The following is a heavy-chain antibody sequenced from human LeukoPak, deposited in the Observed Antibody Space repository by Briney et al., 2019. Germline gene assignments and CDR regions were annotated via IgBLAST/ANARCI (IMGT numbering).Heavy chain of an antibody. CDR3: ARGRQEVSMIVVVMTAVSYYLDV. D-gene: IGHD3-22*01. CDR2: INPSGRI. J-gene: IGHJ6*03. V-gene: IGHV4-34*01. CDR1: GGSFSGYY. Sequence: SEILSLTCAVYGGSFSGYYWTWIRQAPGKGLEWIGEINPSGRISYNPSLKSRLTISVDASKNQFSLNLRSLTAADTAVYYCARGRQEVSMIVVVMTAVSYYLDVWGKGTTVTVS.